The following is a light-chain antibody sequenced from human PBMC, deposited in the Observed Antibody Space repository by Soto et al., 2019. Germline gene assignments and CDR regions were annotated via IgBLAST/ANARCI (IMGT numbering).Light chain of an antibody. CDR2: END. J-gene: IGLJ2*01. CDR3: QYYDGSIGV. CDR1: RDSIASNY. Sequence: NFMLTQPQSVSESPGKTVTISCTRSRDSIASNYVQWYRQRPGSVPTTVIYENDHRHPGVPDRFSGSIDIAHNSASLTISGMTTEDAADYYCQYYDGSIGVFGGGTKLTVL. V-gene: IGLV6-57*04.